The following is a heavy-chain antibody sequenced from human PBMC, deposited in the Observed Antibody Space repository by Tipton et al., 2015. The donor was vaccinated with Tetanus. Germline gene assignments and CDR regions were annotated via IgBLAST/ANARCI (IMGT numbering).Heavy chain of an antibody. J-gene: IGHJ4*02. CDR3: ARHSSLKALNY. CDR1: GGSISGSSYY. V-gene: IGHV4-39*01. Sequence: TLSLTCTVSGGSISGSSYYWGWIRQPPGKGLEWIGSAYYSGSTYYNPSLKSRVTISGDTSKNQFSLELSSVTAADTAVYYCARHSSLKALNYWGQGTLVTASS. D-gene: IGHD3-9*01. CDR2: AYYSGST.